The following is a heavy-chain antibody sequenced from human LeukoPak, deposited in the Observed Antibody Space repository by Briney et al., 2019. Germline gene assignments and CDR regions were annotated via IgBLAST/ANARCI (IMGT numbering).Heavy chain of an antibody. CDR3: AKARSYDYGDYQDY. CDR2: ISGSGGST. Sequence: GGSLRLSCAASGFTFSSYAMSWVRQAPGKGLEWVSGISGSGGSTYYADSVKGRFTISRDNSKNTLYLQMNSLRAEDTAVYYCAKARSYDYGDYQDYWGQGTLVTVSS. CDR1: GFTFSSYA. J-gene: IGHJ4*02. D-gene: IGHD4-17*01. V-gene: IGHV3-23*01.